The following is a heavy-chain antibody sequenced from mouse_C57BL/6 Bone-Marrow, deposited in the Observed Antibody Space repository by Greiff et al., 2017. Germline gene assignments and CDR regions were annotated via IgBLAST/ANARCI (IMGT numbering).Heavy chain of an antibody. J-gene: IGHJ4*01. CDR2: IIPGSGGT. V-gene: IGHV1-54*01. CDR3: ARRRIYSAMDY. CDR1: GYAFTNYL. Sequence: QVQLQQSGAELVRPGTSVKVSCKASGYAFTNYLIEWVKQRPGQGLEWIGVIIPGSGGTNYNEKFKGKATLTADKSSSTAYMQLSSLTSEDSAVYFCARRRIYSAMDYWGQGTSVTVSS.